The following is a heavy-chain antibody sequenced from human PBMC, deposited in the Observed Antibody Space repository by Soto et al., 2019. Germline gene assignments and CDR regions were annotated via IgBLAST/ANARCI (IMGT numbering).Heavy chain of an antibody. CDR3: GSVRPSGYVLS. CDR1: GGSLSSYY. D-gene: IGHD6-25*01. V-gene: IGHV4-59*01. Sequence: SETLSLTCTVSGGSLSSYYWTWVRQSPGKGLEWIGYVYFSGNTNYNPSLKSRVTISIDTSKNQFSLRLASVTAADTAFYYCGSVRPSGYVLSWGQGTLVTVSS. J-gene: IGHJ1*01. CDR2: VYFSGNT.